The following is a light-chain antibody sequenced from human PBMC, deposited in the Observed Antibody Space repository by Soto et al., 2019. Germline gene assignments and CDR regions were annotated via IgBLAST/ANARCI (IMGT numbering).Light chain of an antibody. CDR3: QQYKTYRT. V-gene: IGKV1-5*03. Sequence: DIQMTQSPSTLSASVGYRFTITCRVSQSIDNWLAWYQQKPGKVPNLLIYKASSLQSGVPSRFSGSGSGTEFTLTISTLQPDDFATYYCQQYKTYRTFGQGTTGDIK. CDR1: QSIDNW. CDR2: KAS. J-gene: IGKJ1*01.